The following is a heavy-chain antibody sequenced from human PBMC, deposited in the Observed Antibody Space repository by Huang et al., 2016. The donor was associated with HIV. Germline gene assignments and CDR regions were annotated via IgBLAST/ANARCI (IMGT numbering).Heavy chain of an antibody. D-gene: IGHD6-13*01. Sequence: QLQLQESGPGQVKPSETLSLTCTVSGDFISSTNYYWGWIRQSPGKGLEWVGSVYQIGSTNDNPSLRGRVTLSVDTSRNQFSLRLNSVTAADTAVYYCASQHIGAAATWFWGRGTQVAVSS. V-gene: IGHV4-39*01. CDR1: GDFISSTNYY. CDR3: ASQHIGAAATWF. J-gene: IGHJ4*02. CDR2: VYQIGST.